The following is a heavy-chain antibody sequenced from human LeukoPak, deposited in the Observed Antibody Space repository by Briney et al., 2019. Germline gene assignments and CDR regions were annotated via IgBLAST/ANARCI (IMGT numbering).Heavy chain of an antibody. Sequence: SETLPLTCTVSGGSISRYYWSWIRRPPGKGLEWICYIFHSGSTKYNPSLKSRVTISLDTSKKQFSLNLTSVTATDTAVYFCARHEGHCTGGNCYSNAFDVWGQGSMVTVSS. CDR1: GGSISRYY. J-gene: IGHJ3*01. CDR3: ARHEGHCTGGNCYSNAFDV. CDR2: IFHSGST. D-gene: IGHD2-15*01. V-gene: IGHV4-59*08.